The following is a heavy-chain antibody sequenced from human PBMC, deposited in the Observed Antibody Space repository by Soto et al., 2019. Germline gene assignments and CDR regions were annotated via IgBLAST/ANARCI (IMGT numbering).Heavy chain of an antibody. J-gene: IGHJ4*02. Sequence: QVQLQQWGAGLLKPSETLSLTCAVYGRSFSGYYWSWIRQPPGKGLEWIGEINHSGSTTYNPSLKSRVTISVDTSKNHFSLKLSSLTAADTAVYYCARAYGGDVFDYWGQGTLVTVSS. D-gene: IGHD2-21*01. V-gene: IGHV4-34*01. CDR1: GRSFSGYY. CDR3: ARAYGGDVFDY. CDR2: INHSGST.